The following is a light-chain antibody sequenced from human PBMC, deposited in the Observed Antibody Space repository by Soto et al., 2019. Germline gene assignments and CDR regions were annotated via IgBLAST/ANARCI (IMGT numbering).Light chain of an antibody. CDR1: SSDVGGYNY. V-gene: IGLV2-14*03. J-gene: IGLJ1*01. CDR3: SSYTTSNTRQIV. CDR2: DVT. Sequence: QPVLTQPASVSGFHGQSITISCTGTSSDVGGYNYVSWYQHHPGKAPKLIIYDVTNRPSGVSNPFSGSKSGNTASLTISGLQPEDEADYYCSSYTTSNTRQIVFGTGTKVTVL.